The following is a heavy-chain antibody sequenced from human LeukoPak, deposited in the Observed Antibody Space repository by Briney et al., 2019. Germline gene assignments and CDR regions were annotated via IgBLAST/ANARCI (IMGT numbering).Heavy chain of an antibody. Sequence: SATLSLTCTVSGGSISSYYWTWIRQPPGKGLEWIGYVSYSGTTKYNPSLKSRVTMSVDMSKNRLSLRLTSVTAAYTAVYYCARSGYSYDSAVYWNFDLWGRGTLVTVSS. J-gene: IGHJ2*01. D-gene: IGHD5-18*01. CDR3: ARSGYSYDSAVYWNFDL. CDR2: VSYSGTT. CDR1: GGSISSYY. V-gene: IGHV4-59*01.